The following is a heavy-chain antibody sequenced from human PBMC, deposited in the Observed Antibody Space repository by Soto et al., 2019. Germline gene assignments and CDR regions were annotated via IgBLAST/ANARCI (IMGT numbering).Heavy chain of an antibody. V-gene: IGHV4-59*08. CDR2: IYYSGST. Sequence: PSETLSLTCTVDSISTYYWNWIRQTPGKGLEWIGYIYYSGSTNYNPSLKSRVTISVDTSKNQFSLKLSSVTAADTAVYYCARQVGGWAPWYFDYWGQGTLVTVSS. CDR1: DSISTYY. J-gene: IGHJ4*02. D-gene: IGHD6-19*01. CDR3: ARQVGGWAPWYFDY.